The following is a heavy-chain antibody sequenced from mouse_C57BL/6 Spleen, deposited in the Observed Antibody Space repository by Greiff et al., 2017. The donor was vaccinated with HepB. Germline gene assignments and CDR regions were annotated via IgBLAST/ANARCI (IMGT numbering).Heavy chain of an antibody. CDR2: IYPGDGDT. CDR3: ARGNYGSSPAWCAY. CDR1: GYAFSSYW. D-gene: IGHD1-1*01. J-gene: IGHJ3*01. V-gene: IGHV1-80*01. Sequence: VQLQQSGAELVKPGASVKISCKASGYAFSSYWMNWVKQRPGKGLEWIGQIYPGDGDTNYNGKFKGKATLTADKSSSTAYMQLSSLTSEDSAVYVCARGNYGSSPAWCAYWGQGTLVTVSA.